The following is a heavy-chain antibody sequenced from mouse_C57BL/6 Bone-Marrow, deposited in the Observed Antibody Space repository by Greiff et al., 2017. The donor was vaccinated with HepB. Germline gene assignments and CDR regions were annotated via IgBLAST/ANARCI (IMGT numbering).Heavy chain of an antibody. CDR3: ARLDGYDDDGVGY. CDR2: IHPNSGST. Sequence: QVQLQQPGAELVKPGASVKLSCKASGYTFTSYWMHWVKQRPGQGLEWIGMIHPNSGSTNYNEKFKSKATLTVDKSSSTAYMQLSSLTSEDSAVYYCARLDGYDDDGVGYWGQGTTLTVSS. J-gene: IGHJ2*01. D-gene: IGHD2-4*01. V-gene: IGHV1-64*01. CDR1: GYTFTSYW.